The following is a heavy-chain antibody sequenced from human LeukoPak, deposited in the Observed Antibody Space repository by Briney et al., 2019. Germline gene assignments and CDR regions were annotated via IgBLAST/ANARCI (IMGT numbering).Heavy chain of an antibody. V-gene: IGHV1-2*02. J-gene: IGHJ4*02. Sequence: ASVKVSCKASGYTFTGYYMHWVRRAPGQGLEWMGWISPNSGGTNYAQKLQGRVTMTRDTSISTAYMELSRLRSDDTAVYYCARELMEFWSGYSSRPPYDYWGQGTLVTVSS. CDR1: GYTFTGYY. CDR2: ISPNSGGT. D-gene: IGHD3-3*01. CDR3: ARELMEFWSGYSSRPPYDY.